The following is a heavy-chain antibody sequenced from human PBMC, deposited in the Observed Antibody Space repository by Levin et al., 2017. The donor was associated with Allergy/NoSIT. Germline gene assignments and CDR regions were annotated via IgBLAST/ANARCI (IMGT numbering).Heavy chain of an antibody. Sequence: PGGSLRLSCAASGFTFSSYAVSWVRQAPGKGLEWVSGISGSGGSTYYADSVKGRFTISRDNSKNTLYLQMGSLRAEDTAVYYCAKRSGGGSGSYYIDYWGQGTLVTVSS. V-gene: IGHV3-23*01. CDR2: ISGSGGST. CDR1: GFTFSSYA. CDR3: AKRSGGGSGSYYIDY. J-gene: IGHJ4*02. D-gene: IGHD3-10*01.